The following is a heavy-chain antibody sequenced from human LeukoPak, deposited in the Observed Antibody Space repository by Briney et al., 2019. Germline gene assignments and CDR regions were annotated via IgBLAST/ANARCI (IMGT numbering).Heavy chain of an antibody. Sequence: GGSLRLSCAASGFTFSSNVMSWVRQAPGKGLEWVSSISGSGGSTYYADSVKGRFTISRDNSKTTLFLQMNSLRAEDTAVYYCARDFGRNGDFHAFDIWGQGTMVTVSS. CDR1: GFTFSSNV. CDR3: ARDFGRNGDFHAFDI. D-gene: IGHD4-17*01. V-gene: IGHV3-23*01. CDR2: ISGSGGST. J-gene: IGHJ3*02.